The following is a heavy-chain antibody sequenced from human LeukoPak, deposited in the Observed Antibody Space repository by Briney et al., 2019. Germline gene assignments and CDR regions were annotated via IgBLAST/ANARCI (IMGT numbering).Heavy chain of an antibody. CDR3: ARDNMVTMVRGNNWFDP. CDR1: GGSFSGYS. V-gene: IGHV4-34*01. J-gene: IGHJ5*02. CDR2: INHSGNT. D-gene: IGHD3-10*01. Sequence: PSETLSLTCAVYGGSFSGYSWSWLRQPPGKGLEWLGEINHSGNTYYNPSLKSRVTISVDTSKNQFSLKLSSVTAADTAVYYCARDNMVTMVRGNNWFDPWGQGTLVTVSS.